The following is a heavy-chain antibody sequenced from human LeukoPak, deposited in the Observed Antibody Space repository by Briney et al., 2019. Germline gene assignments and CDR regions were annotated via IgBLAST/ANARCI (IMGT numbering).Heavy chain of an antibody. CDR2: FDPEDGET. D-gene: IGHD2-2*01. V-gene: IGHV1-24*01. CDR3: AREGYCSSTSCLYFDY. J-gene: IGHJ4*02. CDR1: GYTLTELS. Sequence: GASVKVSCKVSGYTLTELSMHWVRQAPGKGLEWMGGFDPEDGETIYAQKFQGRVTMTEDTSTDTAYMELSSLRSEDTAVYYCAREGYCSSTSCLYFDYWGQGTLVTVSS.